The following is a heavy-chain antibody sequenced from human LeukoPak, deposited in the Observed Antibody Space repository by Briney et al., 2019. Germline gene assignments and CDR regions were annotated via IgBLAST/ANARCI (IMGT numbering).Heavy chain of an antibody. J-gene: IGHJ4*02. CDR2: INHSGST. CDR1: GGSFSGYY. V-gene: IGHV4-34*01. D-gene: IGHD4-17*01. Sequence: PSETLSLTCAVYGGSFSGYYWSWIRQPPGKGLEWIGEINHSGSTNYNPSLKSRVTISVDTSKKQFSLKLSSVTAADTAVYYCARTGSTVTMLYPFDHWGQGTLVTVSS. CDR3: ARTGSTVTMLYPFDH.